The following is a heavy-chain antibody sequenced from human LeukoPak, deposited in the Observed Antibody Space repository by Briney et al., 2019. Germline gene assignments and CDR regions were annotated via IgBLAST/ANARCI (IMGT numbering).Heavy chain of an antibody. CDR3: AVTRTRGDY. V-gene: IGHV3-7*03. CDR1: GFTFSNYW. CDR2: ISQDGNDK. J-gene: IGHJ4*02. D-gene: IGHD3-10*01. Sequence: QPGGSLRLSCTASGFTFSNYWMTWVRQAPGKGLEWVANISQDGNDKYYVDSVKGRFTISRDNTKSSLFLQMNSLRAEDTAVYYCAVTRTRGDYWGQGTLVTVSS.